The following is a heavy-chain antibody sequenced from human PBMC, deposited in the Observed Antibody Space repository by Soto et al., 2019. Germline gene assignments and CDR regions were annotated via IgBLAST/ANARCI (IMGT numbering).Heavy chain of an antibody. D-gene: IGHD6-19*01. V-gene: IGHV3-74*01. CDR3: ATLQLAGPDY. Sequence: EVQLVESGGDLVQPEGSLRLSCAASAFTFSDYWMHWVRQVPGKGLVWVSRINTDGSGTSYADFVKGRFTISRDNAKNTVFLQMNSLSADDTAVYYCATLQLAGPDYWGQGTLVTVSS. CDR1: AFTFSDYW. CDR2: INTDGSGT. J-gene: IGHJ4*02.